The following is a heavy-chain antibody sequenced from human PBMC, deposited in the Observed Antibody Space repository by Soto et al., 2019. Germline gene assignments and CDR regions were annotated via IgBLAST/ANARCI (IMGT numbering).Heavy chain of an antibody. V-gene: IGHV1-69*13. CDR1: GGTFSSYA. J-gene: IGHJ5*02. Sequence: GASVKVSCKASGGTFSSYAISWVRQAPGQGLEWMGGIIPIFGTANYAQKFQGRVTITADESTSTAYMELSSLRSEDTAVYYCARDYGYCSGGSCYSNPPDWFDPWGQGTLVTVSS. D-gene: IGHD2-15*01. CDR2: IIPIFGTA. CDR3: ARDYGYCSGGSCYSNPPDWFDP.